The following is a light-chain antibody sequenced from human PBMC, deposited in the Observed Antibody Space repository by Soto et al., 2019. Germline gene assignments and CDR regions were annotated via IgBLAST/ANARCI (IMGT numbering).Light chain of an antibody. Sequence: QSALTQPASVSGSPGLSITISCTGTSSDVGGYNYVSWYQQHPGKAPKLMIYEVNKRPSGVPDRFSGSKSGNTASLTVSGLQAEDEADYYCSSYAGSSNVFGTGTKVTVL. CDR2: EVN. V-gene: IGLV2-8*01. J-gene: IGLJ1*01. CDR1: SSDVGGYNY. CDR3: SSYAGSSNV.